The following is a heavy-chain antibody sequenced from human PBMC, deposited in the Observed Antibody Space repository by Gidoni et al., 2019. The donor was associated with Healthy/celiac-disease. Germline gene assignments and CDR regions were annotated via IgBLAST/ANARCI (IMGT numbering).Heavy chain of an antibody. D-gene: IGHD3-3*01. J-gene: IGHJ4*02. Sequence: QVQLVESGGGVVQPGRSLRLSCAASGFTFSSYGIHWVRQAPGKGLEWVAVIWYDGSNKYYADSVKGRFTISRDNSKNTLYLQMNSLRAEDTAVYYCARGQMGEWVFGVVIKEGDFDYWGQGTLVTVSS. CDR1: GFTFSSYG. V-gene: IGHV3-33*01. CDR3: ARGQMGEWVFGVVIKEGDFDY. CDR2: IWYDGSNK.